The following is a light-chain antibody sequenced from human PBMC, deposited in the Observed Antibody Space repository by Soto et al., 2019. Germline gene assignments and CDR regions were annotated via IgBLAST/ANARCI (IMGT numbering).Light chain of an antibody. Sequence: DIPMTQSPSSLSASVGDRVTITCRASQRINNYLNWYQQKPGKAPNLLIYAASSLQSGVPSRFSGSGSGTDFTLTISSLQPEDFATYYCQQSYSTPRGLTFGGGTKVDI. J-gene: IGKJ4*01. CDR3: QQSYSTPRGLT. CDR1: QRINNY. V-gene: IGKV1-39*01. CDR2: AAS.